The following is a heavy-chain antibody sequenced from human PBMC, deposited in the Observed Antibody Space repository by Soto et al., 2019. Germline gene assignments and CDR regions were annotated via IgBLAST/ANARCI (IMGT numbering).Heavy chain of an antibody. V-gene: IGHV3-30-3*01. Sequence: QVQLVESGGGVVQPGRSLRLSCAASGFTFSSYAMHWVRQAPGKGLEWVAVISYDGSNKYYADSVKGRFTISRDNSKNTLYLQMNSMRAEDSAVYYCARDPFMITFGGVLDYWGQVTVGTVSS. J-gene: IGHJ4*02. CDR1: GFTFSSYA. CDR3: ARDPFMITFGGVLDY. CDR2: ISYDGSNK. D-gene: IGHD3-16*01.